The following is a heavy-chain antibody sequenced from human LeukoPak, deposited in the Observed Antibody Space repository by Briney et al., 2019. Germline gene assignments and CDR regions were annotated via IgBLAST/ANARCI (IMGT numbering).Heavy chain of an antibody. V-gene: IGHV3-23*01. D-gene: IGHD3-22*01. CDR3: AKDPNYYDSSGYYLEPEYFQH. CDR1: GFTFSSYA. Sequence: GGSLRLSCAAAGFTFSSYAMSWVRQAPGKGLEWVSAISGSGGSTYYADSVKGRFTISRDNSKNTLYLQMNSLRAEDTAVYYCAKDPNYYDSSGYYLEPEYFQHWGQGTLVTVSS. J-gene: IGHJ1*01. CDR2: ISGSGGST.